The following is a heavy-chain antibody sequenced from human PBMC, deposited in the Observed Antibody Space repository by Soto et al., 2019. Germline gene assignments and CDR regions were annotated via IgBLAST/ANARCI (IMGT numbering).Heavy chain of an antibody. J-gene: IGHJ2*01. CDR3: ARDLGYWGLGYWYFDL. V-gene: IGHV3-53*01. D-gene: IGHD7-27*01. CDR2: IYSGGST. CDR1: GFTVSSNY. Sequence: EVQLVESGGGLIQPGGSLRLSCAASGFTVSSNYMSWVRQAPGKGLEWVSVIYSGGSTYYADSVKGRFTISRDNSKNTRYLQMNSLRAEDTAGYYCARDLGYWGLGYWYFDLWGRGTLVTVSS.